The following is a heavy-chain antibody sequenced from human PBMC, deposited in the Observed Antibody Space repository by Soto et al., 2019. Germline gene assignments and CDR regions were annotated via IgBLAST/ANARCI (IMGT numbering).Heavy chain of an antibody. CDR1: GFTFSSYW. V-gene: IGHV3-74*01. CDR3: ARGGTMVRGALT. J-gene: IGHJ1*01. D-gene: IGHD3-10*01. CDR2: INSDGSST. Sequence: EVQLVESGGGLVQPGGSLRLSCAASGFTFSSYWMHWVRQAPGKGLVWVSRINSDGSSTSYADSVKGRCTISRDNAKNTLYLQMNSLRAEDTAVYYCARGGTMVRGALTWGQGPLVTVSS.